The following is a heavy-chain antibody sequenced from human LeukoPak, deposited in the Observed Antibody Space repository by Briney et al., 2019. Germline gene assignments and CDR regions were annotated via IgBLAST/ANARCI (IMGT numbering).Heavy chain of an antibody. Sequence: SETLSLTCTVSGGSISSYYWSWIRQPPGKGLEWIVYIYTSGSTNYNPSLKSRVTISVDTSKNQFSLKLSSVTAADTAVYYCASLGRYCSSTSCYTGGGWFDPWGQGTLVTVSS. V-gene: IGHV4-4*09. CDR1: GGSISSYY. D-gene: IGHD2-2*02. CDR3: ASLGRYCSSTSCYTGGGWFDP. CDR2: IYTSGST. J-gene: IGHJ5*02.